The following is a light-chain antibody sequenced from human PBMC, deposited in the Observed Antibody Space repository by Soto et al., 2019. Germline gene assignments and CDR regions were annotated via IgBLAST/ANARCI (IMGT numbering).Light chain of an antibody. CDR3: QQLNSYPPWT. CDR2: AAS. V-gene: IGKV1-9*01. J-gene: IGKJ1*01. CDR1: QGISSY. Sequence: IQLTQSPSSLSASVGDRVTITCRASQGISSYLAWYQQKPGKAPKLLIYAASTLQSGVPSRFSGSGSGTDFTLTISSRQPEDFPTYYCQQLNSYPPWTFGQGTNVEIK.